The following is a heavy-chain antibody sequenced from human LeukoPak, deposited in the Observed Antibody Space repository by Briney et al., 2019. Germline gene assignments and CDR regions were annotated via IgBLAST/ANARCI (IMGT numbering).Heavy chain of an antibody. Sequence: SETLSLTCTVSGGSISSYYWSWIRQPPGKGLEWIGYIYYSGSTNYNPSLKSRVTISVDTSKNQFSLKPSSVTAADTAVYYCARGDVVVPLDYWGQGTLVTVSS. CDR1: GGSISSYY. CDR2: IYYSGST. D-gene: IGHD2-2*01. J-gene: IGHJ4*02. CDR3: ARGDVVVPLDY. V-gene: IGHV4-59*01.